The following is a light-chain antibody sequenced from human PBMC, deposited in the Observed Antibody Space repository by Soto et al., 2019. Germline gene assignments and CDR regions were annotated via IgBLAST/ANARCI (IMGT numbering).Light chain of an antibody. CDR1: QSISSW. CDR2: DDS. Sequence: DIHMTQSPSTLSASAGDRVTITCRASQSISSWLAWYQQTPGKDPKLLIYDDSNLESGVPSRFSGSGSGTEFSLTISIRQPEDFATYSCQQYNSYSRTFGQGTQVEIK. J-gene: IGKJ1*01. CDR3: QQYNSYSRT. V-gene: IGKV1-5*01.